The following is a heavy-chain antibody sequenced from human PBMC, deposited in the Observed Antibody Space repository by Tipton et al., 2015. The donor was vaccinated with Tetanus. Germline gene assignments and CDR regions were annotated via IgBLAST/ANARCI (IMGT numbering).Heavy chain of an antibody. CDR1: GFSFNNFG. D-gene: IGHD1-1*01. V-gene: IGHV3-48*01. J-gene: IGHJ1*01. CDR3: AKDVNWNLRYFQH. CDR2: ISYSSTSK. Sequence: SLRLSCAGSGFSFNNFGMNWVRQAPGKGLEWVSYISYSSTSKYYADSVKGRFAISRDNAKNSLYLQMNSLRVEDTAVYYCAKDVNWNLRYFQHWGQGTVVTVSS.